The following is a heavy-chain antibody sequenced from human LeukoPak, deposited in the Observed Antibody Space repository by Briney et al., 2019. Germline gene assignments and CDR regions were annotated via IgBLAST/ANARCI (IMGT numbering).Heavy chain of an antibody. CDR2: INLKSGST. CDR1: AYTFTGYY. Sequence: GASVKVSCKASAYTFTGYYMHWVRQAPGQGLEWMGWINLKSGSTNYAQKFQGRVTMTRDTSISTAYMELSRLRSDDTAVYYCARSPHILTGENFDYWGQGTLVTVSS. D-gene: IGHD3-9*01. J-gene: IGHJ4*02. V-gene: IGHV1-2*02. CDR3: ARSPHILTGENFDY.